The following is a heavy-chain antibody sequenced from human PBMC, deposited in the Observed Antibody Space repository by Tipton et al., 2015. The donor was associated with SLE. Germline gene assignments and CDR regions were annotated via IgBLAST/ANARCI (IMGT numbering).Heavy chain of an antibody. CDR2: IYYTGTT. CDR3: ATTDCSGRSCQETWFDP. CDR1: GGSISSGFNS. D-gene: IGHD2-15*01. V-gene: IGHV4-30-2*01. J-gene: IGHJ5*02. Sequence: LRLSCTVSGGSISSGFNSWSWIRQPPGKGLEWIGYIYYTGTTYYNPSLKSRVTISLDTSKNQVSLNLSSVTAADTAVYYCATTDCSGRSCQETWFDPWGQGALVTVSS.